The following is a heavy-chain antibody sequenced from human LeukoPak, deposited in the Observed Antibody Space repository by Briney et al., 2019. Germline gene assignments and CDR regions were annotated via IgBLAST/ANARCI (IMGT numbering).Heavy chain of an antibody. J-gene: IGHJ6*03. V-gene: IGHV3-7*01. CDR2: IKQDGGDK. Sequence: GGSLRLSCEASGFSFSSYWMSWVRQAPGKGLEWVANIKQDGGDKYYVDSVKGRFTISRDNAKNSLYLQMNSLRAEDTAVYFCARDQPLTVSSWGYFYYYLDVWGRGTTVTVSS. CDR1: GFSFSSYW. D-gene: IGHD4-17*01. CDR3: ARDQPLTVSSWGYFYYYLDV.